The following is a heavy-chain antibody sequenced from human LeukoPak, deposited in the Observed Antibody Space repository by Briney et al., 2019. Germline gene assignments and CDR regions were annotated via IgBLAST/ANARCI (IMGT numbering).Heavy chain of an antibody. CDR1: GGSISSYY. V-gene: IGHV4-59*06. Sequence: SETLSLTCTVSGGSISSYYWSWIRQHPGKGLEWIGYIYYSGSTYYNPSLKSRVTISVDTSKNQFSLKLSSVTAADTAVYYCARERNCSGGSCYYYYYGMDVWGQGTTVTVSS. CDR3: ARERNCSGGSCYYYYYGMDV. J-gene: IGHJ6*02. CDR2: IYYSGST. D-gene: IGHD2-15*01.